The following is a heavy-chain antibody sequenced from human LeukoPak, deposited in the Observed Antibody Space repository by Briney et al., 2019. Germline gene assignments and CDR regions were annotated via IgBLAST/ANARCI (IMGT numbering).Heavy chain of an antibody. CDR2: INSDGSST. J-gene: IGHJ3*02. CDR3: ARESIYDAFDI. V-gene: IGHV3-74*01. Sequence: SGGSLRLSCAASGFTFTTSWMYWVRQAPGKGLVWVSRINSDGSSTSYADSVKGRFTISRDNAKKTLYLQMNSLRAEDTAVYHCARESIYDAFDIWGQGTTVTVSS. CDR1: GFTFTTSW. D-gene: IGHD6-6*01.